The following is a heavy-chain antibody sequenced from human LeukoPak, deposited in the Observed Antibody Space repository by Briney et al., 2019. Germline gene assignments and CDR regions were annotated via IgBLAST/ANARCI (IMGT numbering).Heavy chain of an antibody. D-gene: IGHD6-13*01. CDR3: AKETGYSSSWYVGYYFDY. V-gene: IGHV3-23*01. CDR1: GFTFSSYA. Sequence: GGSLRLSCAASGFTFSSYAMSWVRQPPGKGLEWVSAISGSGGSTYYADSVKGRFTISRDNSKNTLYLQMNSLRAEDTAVYYCAKETGYSSSWYVGYYFDYWGQGTLVTVSS. CDR2: ISGSGGST. J-gene: IGHJ4*02.